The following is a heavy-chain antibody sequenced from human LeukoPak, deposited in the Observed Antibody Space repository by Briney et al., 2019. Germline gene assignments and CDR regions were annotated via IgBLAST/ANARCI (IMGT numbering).Heavy chain of an antibody. Sequence: RASVKVSCKASTYTFTSYYMHWVRQALGQGLEWMGIINPSGGSTSYAQKFQGRVTMTRDTSTSTVYMELSSLRSEDTAVYYCARVGRRPYDAFDIWGQGTMVTVSS. CDR1: TYTFTSYY. CDR2: INPSGGST. CDR3: ARVGRRPYDAFDI. D-gene: IGHD1-1*01. J-gene: IGHJ3*02. V-gene: IGHV1-46*01.